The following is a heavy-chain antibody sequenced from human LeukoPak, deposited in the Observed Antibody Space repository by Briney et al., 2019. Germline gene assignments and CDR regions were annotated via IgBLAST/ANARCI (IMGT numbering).Heavy chain of an antibody. D-gene: IGHD3-22*01. CDR1: GFTFSSYA. Sequence: GGSLRLSCAASGFTFSSYAMHWVRQAPGKGLEWVAVISYDGSNKYYADSVKGRFTISRDNSKNTLYLQMNSLRAEDAAVYYCARDRRDSSGYCFDYWGQGTLVTVSS. V-gene: IGHV3-30-3*01. CDR2: ISYDGSNK. CDR3: ARDRRDSSGYCFDY. J-gene: IGHJ4*02.